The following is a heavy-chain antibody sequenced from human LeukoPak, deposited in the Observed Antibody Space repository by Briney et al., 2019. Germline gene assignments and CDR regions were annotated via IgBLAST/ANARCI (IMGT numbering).Heavy chain of an antibody. CDR2: ISGSTTYT. CDR3: AKSMTLQWRGFFDL. Sequence: PGGSLRLSCAASGFTFSDYYMIWIRQAPGKGLQWVSYISGSTTYTYYADSVRGRFTISRDNSKNTLYLQKNSLRADDTAIYYCAKSMTLQWRGFFDLWGRGTHVTVSS. J-gene: IGHJ2*01. D-gene: IGHD6-19*01. V-gene: IGHV3-11*03. CDR1: GFTFSDYY.